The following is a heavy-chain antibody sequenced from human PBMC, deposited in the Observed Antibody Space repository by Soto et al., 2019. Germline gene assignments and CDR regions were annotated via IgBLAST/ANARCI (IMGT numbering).Heavy chain of an antibody. Sequence: VQLVQSGTEVNQPGSSWRASSRASGANFNSYPFSWVRQAPGQGLEWMGGFTPISLTPKYAQKFKDRVTITADESSATYYMGLSSLSSDDTAMYFCARHYCDSLDCGLDYWGQGTRVNVSS. CDR1: GANFNSYP. V-gene: IGHV1-69*01. CDR2: FTPISLTP. J-gene: IGHJ4*02. D-gene: IGHD2-21*01. CDR3: ARHYCDSLDCGLDY.